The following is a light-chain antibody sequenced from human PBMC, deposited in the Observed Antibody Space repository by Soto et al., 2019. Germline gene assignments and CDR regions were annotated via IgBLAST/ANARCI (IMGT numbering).Light chain of an antibody. CDR3: QKRSNWPLT. V-gene: IGKV3D-20*02. J-gene: IGKJ4*01. CDR2: GAS. CDR1: QSVISTY. Sequence: VLTQSPGTLSLSPGDSATLSCRGSQSVISTYLAWYQQKPGQAPRLLIYGASSRATGIPDRLSGSGSGTDFTLTISRLEAEDFAVYYCQKRSNWPLTCGGGTKGDIK.